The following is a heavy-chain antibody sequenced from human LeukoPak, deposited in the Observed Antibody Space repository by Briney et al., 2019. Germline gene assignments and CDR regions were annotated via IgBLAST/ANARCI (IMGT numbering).Heavy chain of an antibody. CDR1: GDSISSGNYY. CDR2: IHTSGNI. Sequence: SETLSLTCTVSGDSISSGNYYWTWIRQSAGKGLEWIGRIHTSGNINYNPSLKSQVTISIDTSKDQFSLNLNLVTAADTAVYYCARDRAGDSFGIWGQGTLVTVSS. J-gene: IGHJ3*02. CDR3: ARDRAGDSFGI. D-gene: IGHD7-27*01. V-gene: IGHV4-61*02.